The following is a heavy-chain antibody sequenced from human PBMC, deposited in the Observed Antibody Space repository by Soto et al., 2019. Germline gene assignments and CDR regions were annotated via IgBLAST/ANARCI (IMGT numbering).Heavy chain of an antibody. D-gene: IGHD3-10*01. CDR1: GYTFTSYG. CDR2: ISAYNGNT. V-gene: IGHV1-18*01. Sequence: GASVKVSCKASGYTFTSYGISWGRQAPGQGLEWMGWISAYNGNTNYAQKLQGRVTMTTDTSTSTAYMELRSLRSDDTAVYYCASSPDYYGSGSYYDYWGQGTLVTVSS. J-gene: IGHJ4*02. CDR3: ASSPDYYGSGSYYDY.